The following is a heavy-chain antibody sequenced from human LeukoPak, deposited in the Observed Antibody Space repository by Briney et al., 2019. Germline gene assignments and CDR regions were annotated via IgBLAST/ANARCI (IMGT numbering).Heavy chain of an antibody. Sequence: GTSLRLSCAASGFTFSDYYMSWIRQAPGKGLEWVSYISGSTTYTTYADSVKGRFTISRDNAKNSLYLQMNSLRGEDTAVYYCARLGSIAAAGTPDYWGQGTLVTVSS. V-gene: IGHV3-11*06. CDR1: GFTFSDYY. J-gene: IGHJ4*02. D-gene: IGHD6-13*01. CDR2: ISGSTTYT. CDR3: ARLGSIAAAGTPDY.